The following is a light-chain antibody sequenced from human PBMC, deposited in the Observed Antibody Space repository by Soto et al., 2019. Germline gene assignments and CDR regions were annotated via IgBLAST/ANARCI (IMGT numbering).Light chain of an antibody. Sequence: DIPMTQSPSSLSASVGDRVTITCRASQGISNYLASYQQKPGKVPNLLIYAASTLQSGDPSRCTGSGSGTDFTLTVSSLQPDDVATYYCQNYKSAPFTFGGGTQVQSK. CDR3: QNYKSAPFT. V-gene: IGKV1-27*01. CDR1: QGISNY. CDR2: AAS. J-gene: IGKJ4*01.